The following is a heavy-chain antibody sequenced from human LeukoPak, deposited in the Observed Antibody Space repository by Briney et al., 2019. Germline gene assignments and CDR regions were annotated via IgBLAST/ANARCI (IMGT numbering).Heavy chain of an antibody. CDR2: IKEDGSEK. V-gene: IGHV3-7*04. CDR1: GFIFSSSW. CDR3: VRSTMVRRRAFDI. Sequence: GGSLRLSCAASGFIFSSSWMSWVRQAPGKGLEWVANIKEDGSEKYYVDSVKGRFTISRDNAKKSVYLQMNSLRVEDTAVYYCVRSTMVRRRAFDIWGQGTMVTVSS. J-gene: IGHJ3*02. D-gene: IGHD3-10*01.